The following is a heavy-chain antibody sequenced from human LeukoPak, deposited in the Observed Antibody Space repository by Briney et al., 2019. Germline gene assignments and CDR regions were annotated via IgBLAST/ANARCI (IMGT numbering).Heavy chain of an antibody. Sequence: PSETLSLTCTVSGGSISSYYWSWIRQPPGKGLEWIGYIYYSGSTNYNPSLKSRVTISVDTSKNQFSLKLSSVTAADTAVHYCARGGLAAAGTDFDYWGQGTLVTVSS. CDR3: ARGGLAAAGTDFDY. CDR2: IYYSGST. J-gene: IGHJ4*02. D-gene: IGHD6-13*01. V-gene: IGHV4-59*01. CDR1: GGSISSYY.